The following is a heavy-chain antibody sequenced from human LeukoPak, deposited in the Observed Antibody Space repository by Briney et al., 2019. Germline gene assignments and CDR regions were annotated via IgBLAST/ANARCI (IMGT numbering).Heavy chain of an antibody. CDR1: GFTFSSYA. CDR2: ISWNSGSI. J-gene: IGHJ4*02. V-gene: IGHV3-9*01. Sequence: GGSLRLSCAASGFTFSSYAMHWVRQAPGKGLEWVSGISWNSGSIGYADSVKGRFTISRDNAKNSLYLQMNSLRAEDTALYYCAKERQTLRYYFDYWGQGTLVTVSS. CDR3: AKERQTLRYYFDY. D-gene: IGHD4-23*01.